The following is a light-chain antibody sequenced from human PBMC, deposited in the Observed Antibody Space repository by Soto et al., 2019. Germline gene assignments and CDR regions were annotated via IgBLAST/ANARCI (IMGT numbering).Light chain of an antibody. CDR2: RAS. CDR3: QHYNDYSRV. J-gene: IGKJ1*01. V-gene: IGKV1-5*03. CDR1: QSVDSW. Sequence: DIQMTQSPSTLSASIGDRVTITCRASQSVDSWLAWYQQQPGKAPKLLIYRASTLQTGVPSRFSGTGSGTQFTLYISSLQPDDFATYYCQHYNDYSRVFGQGTKVEIK.